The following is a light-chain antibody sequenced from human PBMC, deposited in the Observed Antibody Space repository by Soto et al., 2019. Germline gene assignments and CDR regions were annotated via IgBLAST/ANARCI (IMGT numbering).Light chain of an antibody. CDR2: QTS. J-gene: IGKJ1*01. Sequence: VLTQYQDTLTSSPGERVTLSCRASQYINTRLAWYQHRPGQAPRLLIYQTSIRAAGIPARFSAGGSGTDFTVTISSLQPDDFATCYCQQYMSYWFGHGTQLDIK. V-gene: IGKV3D-11*03. CDR1: QYINTR. CDR3: QQYMSYW.